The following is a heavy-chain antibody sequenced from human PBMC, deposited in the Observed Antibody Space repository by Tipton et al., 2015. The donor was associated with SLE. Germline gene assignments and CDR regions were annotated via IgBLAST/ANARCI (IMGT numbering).Heavy chain of an antibody. J-gene: IGHJ4*02. Sequence: SLRLSCAASGFTFSNSWMNWVRLAPGKGLEWVANINQDGNEKFYVDSVKGRFSISRDNAKNSLYLQMNTLRAEDTAVYYCVTIPFYWGQGNLVTVSS. CDR2: INQDGNEK. CDR1: GFTFSNSW. CDR3: VTIPFY. V-gene: IGHV3-7*01. D-gene: IGHD2-2*02.